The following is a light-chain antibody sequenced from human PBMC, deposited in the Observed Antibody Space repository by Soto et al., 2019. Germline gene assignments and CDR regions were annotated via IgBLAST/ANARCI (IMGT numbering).Light chain of an antibody. Sequence: DIQMTQSPSSLSASVGDRVTITCRASQGISSYLAWYQQKPGKVPKLLISAASTLQSGVPSRFSGGGSGTHFTLTISSLHPEDVATYYCQKYSGAPFTFGPGTKVDIK. CDR2: AAS. CDR1: QGISSY. CDR3: QKYSGAPFT. J-gene: IGKJ3*01. V-gene: IGKV1-27*01.